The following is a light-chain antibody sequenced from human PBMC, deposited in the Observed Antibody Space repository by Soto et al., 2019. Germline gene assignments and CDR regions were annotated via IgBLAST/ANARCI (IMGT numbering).Light chain of an antibody. CDR2: GAS. J-gene: IGKJ4*01. Sequence: EIVLTQSPGTLSLSPGERATLSCRASQSVSSTYLAWYQQKPGQAPRLLIYGASSRATGIPDRFIGSGSGTDFTLNISRLEPEDFAVYYCEHYGSLVLTFGGGTKVEIK. CDR3: EHYGSLVLT. CDR1: QSVSSTY. V-gene: IGKV3-20*01.